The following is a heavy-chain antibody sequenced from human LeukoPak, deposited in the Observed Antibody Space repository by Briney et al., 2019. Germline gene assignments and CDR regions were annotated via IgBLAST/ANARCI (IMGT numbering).Heavy chain of an antibody. CDR2: IYYSVNT. Sequence: SETLSLTCTVSGGSISSGDYFLSWIRQPPGKGLEWIGYIYYSVNTHYNPSLKSRVTISVDTSKNEFSLRLTSVTAADTAVYFCATEGSGNYYYFDDWGQGTLVTVSS. CDR3: ATEGSGNYYYFDD. J-gene: IGHJ4*02. CDR1: GGSISSGDYF. D-gene: IGHD1-26*01. V-gene: IGHV4-30-4*08.